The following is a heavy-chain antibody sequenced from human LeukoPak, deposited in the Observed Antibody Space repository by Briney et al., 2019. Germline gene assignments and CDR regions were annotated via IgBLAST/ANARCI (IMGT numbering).Heavy chain of an antibody. CDR1: GFIFSDSA. V-gene: IGHV3-23*01. J-gene: IGHJ4*02. D-gene: IGHD6-6*01. CDR3: AKGDSSSSDPRLGYFDY. CDR2: ISGSSDST. Sequence: QTGGSLRLSCAASGFIFSDSAMSWVRQAPGKGLGWVSGISGSSDSTYYADSVKGRFTISRDNSKNTLYLQMNRLRAEDTAIYYCAKGDSSSSDPRLGYFDYRGQGTLVTVSS.